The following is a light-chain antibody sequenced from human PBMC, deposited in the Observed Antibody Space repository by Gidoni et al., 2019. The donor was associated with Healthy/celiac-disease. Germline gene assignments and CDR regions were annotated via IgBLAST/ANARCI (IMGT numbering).Light chain of an antibody. CDR2: AAS. J-gene: IGKJ2*01. Sequence: DIHMTQSPSSLSASVVERVTITCRSSQSISNSLAWYQQKPGKAPKLLLDAASRLESGVPSRFSGSGAGKDYTLTISSQQPEDFANYYCQQYYSTPRTFGQGTKLEIK. CDR1: QSISNS. CDR3: QQYYSTPRT. V-gene: IGKV1-NL1*01.